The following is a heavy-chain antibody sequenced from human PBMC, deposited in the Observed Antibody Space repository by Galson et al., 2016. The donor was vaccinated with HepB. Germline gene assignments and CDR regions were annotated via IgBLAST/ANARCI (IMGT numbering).Heavy chain of an antibody. J-gene: IGHJ4*02. CDR3: ARGADSGYDLGDY. V-gene: IGHV1-46*01. D-gene: IGHD5-12*01. Sequence: MGIINPSDGTTSYAQKFQGRVTMTRDTSTSTVYMELSSLRSADTAVYYCARGADSGYDLGDYWGQGTLVTVSS. CDR2: INPSDGTT.